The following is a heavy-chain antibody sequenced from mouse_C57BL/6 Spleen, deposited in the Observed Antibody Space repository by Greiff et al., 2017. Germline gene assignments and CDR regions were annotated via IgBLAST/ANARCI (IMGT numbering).Heavy chain of an antibody. CDR3: TGLYDGYYVFDY. CDR2: IRLKSDNYAT. V-gene: IGHV6-3*01. J-gene: IGHJ2*01. D-gene: IGHD2-3*01. CDR1: GFTFSNYW. Sequence: EVKLEESGGGLVQPGGSMKLSCVASGFTFSNYWMNWVRQSPEKGLEWVAQIRLKSDNYATHYAESVKGRFTISRDDSKSSVYLQMNNLRAEDTGIYYCTGLYDGYYVFDYWGQGTTLTVSS.